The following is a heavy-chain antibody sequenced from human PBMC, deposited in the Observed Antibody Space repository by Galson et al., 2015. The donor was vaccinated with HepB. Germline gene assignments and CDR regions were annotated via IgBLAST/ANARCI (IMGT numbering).Heavy chain of an antibody. Sequence: QVQLQESGPGLVKPSETLSLTCTVSGGSISSYYWSWIRQPPGKGLEWIGYIYYSGSTNYNPSLKSRVTISVDTSKNQFSLKLSSVTAADTAVYYCARSSSSWYRLKYYYYGMDVWGQGATVTVSS. V-gene: IGHV4-59*08. D-gene: IGHD6-13*01. J-gene: IGHJ6*02. CDR1: GGSISSYY. CDR3: ARSSSSWYRLKYYYYGMDV. CDR2: IYYSGST.